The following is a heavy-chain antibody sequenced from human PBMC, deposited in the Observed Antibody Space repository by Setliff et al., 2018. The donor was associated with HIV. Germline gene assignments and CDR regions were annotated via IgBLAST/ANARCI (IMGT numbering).Heavy chain of an antibody. Sequence: GASVKVSCKASGYSFTDYFMHWVRQAPGQGLEWMGWISPNNGDKNIPQSFQGRVTMTRDTSINTAYMELSNLRSDDTAVYYCARDYRTTDILSSGYMDVWGKGTTVTVSS. CDR3: ARDYRTTDILSSGYMDV. J-gene: IGHJ6*03. V-gene: IGHV1-2*02. CDR1: GYSFTDYF. D-gene: IGHD3-9*01. CDR2: ISPNNGDK.